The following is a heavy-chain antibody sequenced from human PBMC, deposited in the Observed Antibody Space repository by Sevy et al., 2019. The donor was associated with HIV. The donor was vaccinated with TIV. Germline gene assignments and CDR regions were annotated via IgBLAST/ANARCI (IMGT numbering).Heavy chain of an antibody. Sequence: GGSLRLSCAASGFSFSSYAMSWVRQTPGKGLEWVSYISSSGSTIYYADSVKGRFTISRDNAKNSLYLQMNSLRAEDTAVYYCAREKGIAPQSGGFDIWGQGTMVTVSS. CDR3: AREKGIAPQSGGFDI. D-gene: IGHD6-13*01. CDR2: ISSSGSTI. J-gene: IGHJ3*02. V-gene: IGHV3-48*04. CDR1: GFSFSSYA.